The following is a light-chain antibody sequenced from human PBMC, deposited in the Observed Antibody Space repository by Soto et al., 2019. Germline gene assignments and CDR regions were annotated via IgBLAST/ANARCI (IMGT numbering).Light chain of an antibody. Sequence: QPVLTQPPSVSGAPGQRVTIPCTGTSSNIGAGYDVHWYQQLPGTAPKLLIYGNFNRPSGVPDRFSGSKSGTSASLAITGLQAEDEADYYCQSYDNSLSTYVVFGGGTKLTVL. CDR2: GNF. CDR3: QSYDNSLSTYVV. J-gene: IGLJ2*01. CDR1: SSNIGAGYD. V-gene: IGLV1-40*01.